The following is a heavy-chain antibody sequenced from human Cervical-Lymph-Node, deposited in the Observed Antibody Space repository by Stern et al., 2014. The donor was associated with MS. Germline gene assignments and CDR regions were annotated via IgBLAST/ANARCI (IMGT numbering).Heavy chain of an antibody. V-gene: IGHV2-26*01. J-gene: IGHJ4*02. CDR1: GFSLSNAAMG. D-gene: IGHD2-15*01. CDR2: IFSTGET. CDR3: ARMREYCSGGICFAGYYDS. Sequence: QVTLRESGPVLVKPTETLTLTCSVSGFSLSNAAMGVSWIRQPPGKALECLAHIFSTGETAYSTSLKSRLTISKDTSRSQVVLTMTNMDPVDTATYYCARMREYCSGGICFAGYYDSGGQGTLVTGSS.